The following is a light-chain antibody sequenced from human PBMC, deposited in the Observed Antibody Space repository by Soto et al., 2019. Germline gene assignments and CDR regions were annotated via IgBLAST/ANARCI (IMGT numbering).Light chain of an antibody. V-gene: IGKV3-20*01. CDR3: QQYYTSPAT. CDR1: ETIVNNY. CDR2: GAS. J-gene: IGKJ1*01. Sequence: DIVLTQSPGTLSSSPGERATLSCRASETIVNNYLAWYQQKPGQAPRLLIYGASSSATGIPDRFSGSGSGTDFTLTISRLEPEDFAVYYCQQYYTSPATFGQGTKVEIK.